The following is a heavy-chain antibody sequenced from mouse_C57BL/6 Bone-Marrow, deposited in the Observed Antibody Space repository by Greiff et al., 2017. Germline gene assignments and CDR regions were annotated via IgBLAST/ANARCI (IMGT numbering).Heavy chain of an antibody. J-gene: IGHJ3*01. CDR1: GFTFSSYA. CDR3: ARAGYGYDWFAY. CDR2: ISDGGSYT. D-gene: IGHD2-2*01. Sequence: EVKLVESGGGLVKPGGSLKLSCAASGFTFSSYAMSWVRQTPEKRLEWVATISDGGSYTYYPDNVKGRFTISRDNAKNNLYLQMSHLKSEDTAMYYCARAGYGYDWFAYWGQGTLVTVSA. V-gene: IGHV5-4*03.